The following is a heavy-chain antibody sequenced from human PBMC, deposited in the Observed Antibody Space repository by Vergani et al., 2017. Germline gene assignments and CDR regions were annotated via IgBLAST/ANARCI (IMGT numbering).Heavy chain of an antibody. J-gene: IGHJ5*02. D-gene: IGHD3-10*01. V-gene: IGHV1-2*02. Sequence: QVQLVQSGAEVKKPGASVKVSCKASEYSFSAFYIHWVRQAPGQGLEWMGWINPNNGGSNYAQKFQDRVTMTRDTSITTAYMELSRLRSDDTAVYYCARMGHCITPNSYDHPSWGQGTLVTVSS. CDR2: INPNNGGS. CDR3: ARMGHCITPNSYDHPS. CDR1: EYSFSAFY.